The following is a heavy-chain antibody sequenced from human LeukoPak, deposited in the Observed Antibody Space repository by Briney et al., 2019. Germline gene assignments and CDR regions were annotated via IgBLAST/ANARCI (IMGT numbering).Heavy chain of an antibody. CDR3: TASPPGGDYFDY. J-gene: IGHJ4*02. CDR1: GFTFSNAW. V-gene: IGHV3-15*01. Sequence: PGGSLRLSCAASGFTFSNAWMSRVRQAPGKGLEWVGRIKSKTDVGTTDFAAPVKGRFIISRDDSENTLYLQMHSLKTEDTAVYYCTASPPGGDYFDYWGQGTLVTVSS. D-gene: IGHD1-14*01. CDR2: IKSKTDVGTT.